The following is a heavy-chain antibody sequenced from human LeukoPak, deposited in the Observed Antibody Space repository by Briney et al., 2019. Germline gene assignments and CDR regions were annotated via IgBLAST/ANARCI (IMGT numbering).Heavy chain of an antibody. Sequence: GRSLRLSCAASGFTFSSHWMHWVRQAPGKGLVWVSGISTDGSRPRYADSVNGRFTISRDNAKNTLYLQMNSLRAEDTAVYFCVRDGQGSTPLDYWGQGTLVTVSS. J-gene: IGHJ4*02. V-gene: IGHV3-74*01. CDR1: GFTFSSHW. CDR2: ISTDGSRP. D-gene: IGHD2-15*01. CDR3: VRDGQGSTPLDY.